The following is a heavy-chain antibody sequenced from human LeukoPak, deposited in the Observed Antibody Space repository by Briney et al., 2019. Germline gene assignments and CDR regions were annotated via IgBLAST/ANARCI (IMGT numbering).Heavy chain of an antibody. V-gene: IGHV4-59*08. D-gene: IGHD6-19*01. CDR2: IYYSGST. CDR1: GGSISSYY. CDR3: ARHKSSGWYTHTGFDY. Sequence: SETLSLTCTVSGGSISSYYWSWIRQPPGKGLEWIGYIYYSGSTNYNPSLKSRVTISVDTSKNQFSLKLSSVTAADTAVYYCARHKSSGWYTHTGFDYWGQGTLVTVSS. J-gene: IGHJ4*02.